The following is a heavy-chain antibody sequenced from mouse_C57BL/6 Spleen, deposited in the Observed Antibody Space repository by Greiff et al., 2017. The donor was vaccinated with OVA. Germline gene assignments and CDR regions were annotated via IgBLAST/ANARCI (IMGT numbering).Heavy chain of an antibody. CDR1: GYSITSGYY. V-gene: IGHV3-6*01. CDR3: ARSRYDGVAY. D-gene: IGHD2-12*01. CDR2: LSYDGSN. Sequence: EVKLVESGPGLVKPSQSLSLTCSVTGYSITSGYYWNWIRQFPGNKLEWMGYLSYDGSNNYNPSLKNRISITLDTSKNQLFLKLNSVTTEDTATYYWARSRYDGVAYWGQGTLVTVSA. J-gene: IGHJ3*01.